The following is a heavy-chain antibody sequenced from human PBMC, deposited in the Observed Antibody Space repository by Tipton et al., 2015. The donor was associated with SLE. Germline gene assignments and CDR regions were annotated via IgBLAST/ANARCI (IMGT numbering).Heavy chain of an antibody. V-gene: IGHV3-21*04. Sequence: SLRLSCAASGFTFSSYRMNWVRQAPGKGLEWVASISSSSYHIYHADSVKGRFTISRDDSKNTLYLQMNSLRTEDTAVYYCAKDLDGTYYYGMDVWGQGTTVTVSS. J-gene: IGHJ6*02. CDR2: ISSSSYHI. CDR3: AKDLDGTYYYGMDV. D-gene: IGHD1-1*01. CDR1: GFTFSSYR.